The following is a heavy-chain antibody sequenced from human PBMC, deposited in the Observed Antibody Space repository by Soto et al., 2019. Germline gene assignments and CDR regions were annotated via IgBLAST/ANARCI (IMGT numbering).Heavy chain of an antibody. CDR3: ARPKPYYDILTGYRTYYFDY. CDR2: IYYSGST. Sequence: SETLSLTCTVSGGSISSSSYYWGWIRQPPGKGLEWIGNIYYSGSTYYNPSLKSRVTISVDTSKNQFSLKLSSVTAADTAVYYCARPKPYYDILTGYRTYYFDYWGHGTLVTVSS. J-gene: IGHJ4*01. D-gene: IGHD3-9*01. CDR1: GGSISSSSYY. V-gene: IGHV4-39*01.